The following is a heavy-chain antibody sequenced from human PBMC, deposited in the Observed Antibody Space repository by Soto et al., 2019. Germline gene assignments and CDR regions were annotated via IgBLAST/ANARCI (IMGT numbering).Heavy chain of an antibody. CDR2: IWYDGTNA. CDR1: GFTFSTYG. V-gene: IGHV3-33*01. CDR3: ARVEAPLIHSDHYYYGMDV. Sequence: GGSLSLSCEASGFTFSTYGMHWVRQAPGKGLQWVAVIWYDGTNAYYADSVKGRFTISRDNSKDTLYLEMNNLRTEDTAVYYCARVEAPLIHSDHYYYGMDVWGQGTTVTVSS. J-gene: IGHJ6*02. D-gene: IGHD5-18*01.